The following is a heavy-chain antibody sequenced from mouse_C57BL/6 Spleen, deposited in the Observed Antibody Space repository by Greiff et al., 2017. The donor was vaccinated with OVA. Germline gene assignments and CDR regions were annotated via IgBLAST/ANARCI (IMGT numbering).Heavy chain of an antibody. CDR1: GYTFTDYY. V-gene: IGHV1-26*01. D-gene: IGHD1-1*01. CDR2: INPNNGGT. Sequence: VQLQQSGPELVKPGASVKISCKASGYTFTDYYMNWVKQSHGKSLEWIGDINPNNGGTSYNQKFKGKATLTVDKSSRTAYMELRSLTAEDSAVYYCARDYGSSWGQGTTLTVSS. CDR3: ARDYGSS. J-gene: IGHJ2*01.